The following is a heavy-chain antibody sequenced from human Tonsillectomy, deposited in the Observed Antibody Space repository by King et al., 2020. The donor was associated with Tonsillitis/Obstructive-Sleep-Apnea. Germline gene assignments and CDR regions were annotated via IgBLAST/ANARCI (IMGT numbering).Heavy chain of an antibody. CDR1: GGSFSGYY. CDR3: ARGGMTVVVVAALNHYYYYMDV. V-gene: IGHV4-34*01. Sequence: VQLQQWGAGLLKPSETLSLTCAVYGGSFSGYYWSWIRQPPGKGLEWIGEINHSGSTNYNPSLKSRVTISVDTSKNQFSLKLSSVTAADTAVYYCARGGMTVVVVAALNHYYYYMDVWGKGTTVTVSS. CDR2: INHSGST. D-gene: IGHD2-15*01. J-gene: IGHJ6*03.